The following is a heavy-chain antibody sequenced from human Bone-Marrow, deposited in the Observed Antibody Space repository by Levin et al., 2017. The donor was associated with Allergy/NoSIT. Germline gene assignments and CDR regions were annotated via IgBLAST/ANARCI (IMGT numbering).Heavy chain of an antibody. CDR2: ISYDGSKK. V-gene: IGHV3-30*04. D-gene: IGHD3-10*01. J-gene: IGHJ6*02. CDR1: GFDFSSYA. Sequence: GGSLRLSCAASGFDFSSYALHWVRQAPGKGLEWVAIISYDGSKKYYAESVRGRFTVSKDNSKNMLHLQMSSLRGEDTAIYYCARETFFYGAGSTNYGMDVWGQVPTVPVSS. CDR3: ARETFFYGAGSTNYGMDV.